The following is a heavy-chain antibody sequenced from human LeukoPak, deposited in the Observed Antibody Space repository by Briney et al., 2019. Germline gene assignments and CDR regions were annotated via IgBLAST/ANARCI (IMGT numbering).Heavy chain of an antibody. V-gene: IGHV1-8*03. D-gene: IGHD5-12*01. CDR2: MNPNSGST. CDR1: GYTFTSYE. CDR3: AKGRSTGYPYYFEY. J-gene: IGHJ4*02. Sequence: ASVKVSCKASGYTFTSYEINWVRQATGQGLEWMGWMNPNSGSTGYAQKFQGRVTITRNTSISTAYMELSGMRSEDTAVYYCAKGRSTGYPYYFEYWGQGTVVTVSS.